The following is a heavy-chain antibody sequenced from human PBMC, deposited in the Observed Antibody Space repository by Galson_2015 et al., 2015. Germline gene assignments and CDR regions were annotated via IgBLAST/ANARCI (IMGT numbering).Heavy chain of an antibody. J-gene: IGHJ4*02. V-gene: IGHV3-30-3*01. CDR1: GFTFSSYA. D-gene: IGHD3-22*01. CDR2: ISYDGSNK. CDR3: ARDPDCYDSSGYPYYFDY. Sequence: SLRLSCAASGFTFSSYAMHWVRQAPGKGLEWVAVISYDGSNKYYADSVKGRFTISRDNSKNTLYLQMNSLRAEDTAVYYCARDPDCYDSSGYPYYFDYWGQGTLVTVSS.